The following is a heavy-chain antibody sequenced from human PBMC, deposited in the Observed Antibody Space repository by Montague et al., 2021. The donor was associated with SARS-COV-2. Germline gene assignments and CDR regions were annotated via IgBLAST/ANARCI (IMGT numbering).Heavy chain of an antibody. CDR2: ISGTSNSI. V-gene: IGHV3-21*01. Sequence: SLSLSLSASGFPFSGYTMTWVRQAPGKGLEWVSSISGTSNSISYADSVKGRFTISRDNAKNSLFLQLNSLRAEDTAIYYCGEGQWLRGNDFWGQGTLVTVSS. D-gene: IGHD5-18*01. J-gene: IGHJ4*02. CDR1: GFPFSGYT. CDR3: GEGQWLRGNDF.